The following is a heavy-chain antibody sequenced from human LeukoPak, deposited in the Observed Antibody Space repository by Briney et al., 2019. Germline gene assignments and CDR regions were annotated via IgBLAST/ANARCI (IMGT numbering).Heavy chain of an antibody. CDR1: GFTFSSYW. J-gene: IGHJ4*02. CDR2: IKKDGSEK. V-gene: IGHV3-7*01. CDR3: ARAHYDFWSGYYNY. Sequence: GGSLRLSCAASGFTFSSYWMRWVRQAPGKGLEWVANIKKDGSEKYYVDSVKGRFTISRDNAKNSLYLQMNSLRAEDTAVYYCARAHYDFWSGYYNYWGQGTLVTVSS. D-gene: IGHD3-3*01.